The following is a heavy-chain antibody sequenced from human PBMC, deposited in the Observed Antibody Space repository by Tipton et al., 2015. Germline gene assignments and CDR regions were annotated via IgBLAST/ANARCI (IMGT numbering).Heavy chain of an antibody. CDR2: TFSGGST. CDR1: GGSAISGTDY. V-gene: IGHV4-61*01. Sequence: TLSLTCTVSGGSAISGTDYWSWIRQPPGKGLEWIGYTFSGGSTNYNPSLKSRVTISLDTSKNQFSLNLNSVTAADTAVYYCTKFNCGGDCYSYRGWFDPWGQGTLVTVSS. D-gene: IGHD2-21*02. J-gene: IGHJ5*02. CDR3: TKFNCGGDCYSYRGWFDP.